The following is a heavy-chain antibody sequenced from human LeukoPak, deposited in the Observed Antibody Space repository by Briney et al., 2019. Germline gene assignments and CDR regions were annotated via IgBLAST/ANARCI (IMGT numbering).Heavy chain of an antibody. CDR1: GGSISSGSYY. CDR3: ARESPQYYYDSSGYYYPDY. Sequence: PSQTLSLTCTVSGGSISSGSYYWSWIRQPAGKGLEWIGRIYTSGSTNYNPSLKSRVTISVDTSKNQFSLKLSSVTAADTAVYYCARESPQYYYDSSGYYYPDYWGQGTLVTVSS. V-gene: IGHV4-61*02. CDR2: IYTSGST. J-gene: IGHJ4*02. D-gene: IGHD3-22*01.